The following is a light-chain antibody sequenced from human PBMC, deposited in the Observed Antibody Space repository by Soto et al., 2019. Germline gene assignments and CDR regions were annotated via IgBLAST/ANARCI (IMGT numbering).Light chain of an antibody. CDR1: ANDVGGHNY. CDR2: DVT. V-gene: IGLV2-11*01. Sequence: QSALTQPRSVSGSPGQSATISCTGTANDVGGHNYVSWYQQHPGEAPKLLIYDVTEPPSGVPDRFSGSKSGNTASLPISGLQTEDEADYYCYSYAGTYTFVFGTGTKVTVL. J-gene: IGLJ1*01. CDR3: YSYAGTYTFV.